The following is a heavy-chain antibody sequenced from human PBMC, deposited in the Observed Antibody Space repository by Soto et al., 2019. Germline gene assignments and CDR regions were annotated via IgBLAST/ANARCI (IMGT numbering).Heavy chain of an antibody. J-gene: IGHJ5*02. CDR2: IIPIFGTA. V-gene: IGHV1-69*06. Sequence: QVQLVQSGAEVKKPGSSVKVSCKASGGTFSSYAISWVRQAPGQGLEWMGGIIPIFGTANYAQKFQGRVTITADKSTSTAYMELSSLRSKDTAVYYCASLIPVEGSSWYWFDPWGQGTLVTVSS. CDR1: GGTFSSYA. D-gene: IGHD6-13*01. CDR3: ASLIPVEGSSWYWFDP.